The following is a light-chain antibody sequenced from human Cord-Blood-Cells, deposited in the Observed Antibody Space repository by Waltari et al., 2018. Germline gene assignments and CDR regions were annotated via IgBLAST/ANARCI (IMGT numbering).Light chain of an antibody. CDR2: GKN. CDR3: NSRDSSGNHLNWV. Sequence: SSALTQDPAVPVALGQTARFTRQGDTLSRYYASWYQHNPGHSPVLVNYGKNNRPSGIPDRFAGSSSVNTASLTITGAQAEDEADYYCNSRDSSGNHLNWVFGGGTKLTVL. CDR1: TLSRYY. V-gene: IGLV3-19*01. J-gene: IGLJ3*02.